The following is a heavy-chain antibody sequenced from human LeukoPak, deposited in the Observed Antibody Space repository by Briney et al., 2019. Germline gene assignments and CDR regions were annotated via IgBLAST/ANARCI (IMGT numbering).Heavy chain of an antibody. CDR3: ARDNGKWSGIFDY. CDR1: GGXITSFN. V-gene: IGHV4-4*07. Sequence: SETLSLTCTVSGGXITSFNCSWIRQPAGKGLEWIGRIYTSGSTNYNPSLKSRVTMSVDTSKNQFSLKLSSVTAADAALYFCARDNGKWSGIFDYWGQGTLVTVSS. D-gene: IGHD3-10*01. J-gene: IGHJ4*02. CDR2: IYTSGST.